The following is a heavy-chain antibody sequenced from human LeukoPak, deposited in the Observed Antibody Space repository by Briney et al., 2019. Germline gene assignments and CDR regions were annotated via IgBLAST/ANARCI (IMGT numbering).Heavy chain of an antibody. D-gene: IGHD4-17*01. CDR2: IYYSGIT. CDR1: GGSISSSTYY. V-gene: IGHV4-61*05. Sequence: PSETLSLTCTVSGGSISSSTYYWSWIRQPPGKGLEWLGYIYYSGITNYNPSLKSRVTISVDTSKNQFSLKLSSVNAADTAVYYCARQKDYGDPFDCWGQGTLVTVSS. CDR3: ARQKDYGDPFDC. J-gene: IGHJ4*02.